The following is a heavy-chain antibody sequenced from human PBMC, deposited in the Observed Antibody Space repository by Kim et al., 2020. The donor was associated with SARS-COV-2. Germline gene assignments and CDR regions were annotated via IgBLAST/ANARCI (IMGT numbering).Heavy chain of an antibody. CDR3: VKIKRYHDYGDYGAFDI. CDR1: GFTFGDYA. D-gene: IGHD4-17*01. V-gene: IGHV3-9*01. Sequence: GGSLRLSCAASGFTFGDYAMHWVRQAPGKGLEWVSGISWNSGSIGYADSVKGRFTISRDNAKNSLYLQMNSLRAEDTALYYCVKIKRYHDYGDYGAFDIWGQGTMVTVSS. J-gene: IGHJ3*02. CDR2: ISWNSGSI.